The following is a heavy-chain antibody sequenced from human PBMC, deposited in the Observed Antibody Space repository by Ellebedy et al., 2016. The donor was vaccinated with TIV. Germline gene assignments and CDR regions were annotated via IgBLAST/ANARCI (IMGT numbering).Heavy chain of an antibody. CDR2: IGDKANSHFT. J-gene: IGHJ4*02. Sequence: GESLKISCATSGLSFSDHFMDWVRQAPGKGLEWVGRIGDKANSHFTRYAASVKGRFTISRDDSKNSLSLQMNSLNTEDTALYYCARIGYSSSDFDFWGQGTLVTVSS. V-gene: IGHV3-72*01. CDR1: GLSFSDHF. CDR3: ARIGYSSSDFDF. D-gene: IGHD4-23*01.